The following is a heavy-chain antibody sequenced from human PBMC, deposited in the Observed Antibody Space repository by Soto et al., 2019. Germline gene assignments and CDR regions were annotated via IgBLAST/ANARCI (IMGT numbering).Heavy chain of an antibody. V-gene: IGHV1-2*04. CDR2: INPNSGGT. CDR1: GYTFTGYY. D-gene: IGHD6-19*01. Sequence: ASVKVSCKASGYTFTGYYMHWVRQAPGQGLEWMGWINPNSGGTDYAQKFQGWVTMTRDTSISTAYMELSRLRSDDTAVYYCARDRGAGIAVAGTVNWFDPWGQGTLVPVSS. J-gene: IGHJ5*02. CDR3: ARDRGAGIAVAGTVNWFDP.